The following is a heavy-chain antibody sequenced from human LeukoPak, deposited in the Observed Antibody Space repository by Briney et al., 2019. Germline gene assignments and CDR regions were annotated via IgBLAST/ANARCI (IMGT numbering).Heavy chain of an antibody. CDR3: ARGGGNSYTTSFDY. D-gene: IGHD2-2*02. CDR1: GDSVSSNSAA. V-gene: IGHV6-1*01. J-gene: IGHJ4*02. CDR2: TYYRAKWYN. Sequence: SQTLSLTCAISGDSVSSNSAAWNWIRQSPSRGLEWLGRTYYRAKWYNDYAISVKSRININPDTSNNQFSLQLNSVPPEDTAVYYCARGGGNSYTTSFDYWGQGTLVTVSS.